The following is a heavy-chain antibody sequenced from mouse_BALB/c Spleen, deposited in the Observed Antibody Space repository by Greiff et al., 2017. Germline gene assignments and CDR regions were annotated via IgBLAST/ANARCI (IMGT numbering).Heavy chain of an antibody. CDR1: GFNIKDYY. CDR2: IDPENGNT. Sequence: EVKLLQSGAELVRPGALVKLSCKASGFNIKDYYMHWVKQRPEQGLEWIGWIDPENGNTIYDPKFQGKASITADTSSNTAYLQLSSLTSEDTAVYYCAREGVFATVVAEHWYFDVWGAGTTVTVSS. V-gene: IGHV14-1*02. J-gene: IGHJ1*01. CDR3: AREGVFATVVAEHWYFDV. D-gene: IGHD1-1*01.